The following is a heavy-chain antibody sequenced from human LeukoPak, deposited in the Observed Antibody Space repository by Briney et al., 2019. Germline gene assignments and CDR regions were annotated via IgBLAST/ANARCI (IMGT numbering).Heavy chain of an antibody. CDR3: EKDLGGSGDYRPY. V-gene: IGHV3-23*01. CDR1: GFTFSSYA. J-gene: IGHJ4*02. D-gene: IGHD2-21*02. CDR2: ISGSDGST. Sequence: GGSLRLSCAASGFTFSSYAMSWVRQAPGKGLEWVSAISGSDGSTYYADSVKGRFTISRDNSKNTLYLQMNSLSAEGTAVYYCEKDLGGSGDYRPYWGQGSVVTVSS.